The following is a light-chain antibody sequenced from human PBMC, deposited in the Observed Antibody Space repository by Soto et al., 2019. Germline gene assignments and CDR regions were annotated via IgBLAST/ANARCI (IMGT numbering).Light chain of an antibody. CDR2: EVS. CDR3: RSYTSSSTYV. J-gene: IGLJ1*01. Sequence: QSALTQPASVSGSPGQSITISCTGTSSDVGGYNYVSWYQQHPGKAPKLMIYEVSNRPSGVSNRFSGSKSGNTASLTISGLQDEDEADYYCRSYTSSSTYVFGTGTKVTVL. CDR1: SSDVGGYNY. V-gene: IGLV2-14*01.